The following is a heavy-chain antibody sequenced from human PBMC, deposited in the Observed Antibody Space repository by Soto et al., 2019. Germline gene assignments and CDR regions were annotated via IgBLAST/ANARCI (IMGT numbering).Heavy chain of an antibody. CDR1: GGSISSGGYS. V-gene: IGHV4-30-2*01. Sequence: SETLSLTCAVSGGSISSGGYSWSWIRQPPGKGLEWIGYIYHSGSTYYNPSLKSRVTISVDRSKNQFSLKLSSVTAADTAVYYCARARLDSSSWDYYYGMDVWGQGTTVTVSS. CDR2: IYHSGST. CDR3: ARARLDSSSWDYYYGMDV. J-gene: IGHJ6*02. D-gene: IGHD6-13*01.